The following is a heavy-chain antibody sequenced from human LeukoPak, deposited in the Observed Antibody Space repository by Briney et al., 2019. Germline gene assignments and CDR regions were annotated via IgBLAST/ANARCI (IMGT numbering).Heavy chain of an antibody. Sequence: SETLSLTCTVSGGSISSSSYYWGWIRQPPGKGLEWIGSIYYSGSTYYNPSLKSRVTISVDTSKNQFSLKLSSVTAADTAVYYCARGEGRIQLRNIPPPYGMDVWGQGTTVTVSS. D-gene: IGHD5-18*01. V-gene: IGHV4-39*07. J-gene: IGHJ6*02. CDR3: ARGEGRIQLRNIPPPYGMDV. CDR1: GGSISSSSYY. CDR2: IYYSGST.